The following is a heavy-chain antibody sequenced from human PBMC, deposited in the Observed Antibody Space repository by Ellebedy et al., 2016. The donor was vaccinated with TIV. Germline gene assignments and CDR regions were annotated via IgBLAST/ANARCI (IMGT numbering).Heavy chain of an antibody. Sequence: MPSETLSLTCAVYGGSFSGYYWTWIRQPPGKGLEWIGEINHSGSTTYNPSLKGRVTISVDTSRNRFSLKLSSVTAADTAVYYCARSTTVTTASYEYWGQGTLVTVSS. D-gene: IGHD4-17*01. CDR2: INHSGST. CDR1: GGSFSGYY. J-gene: IGHJ4*02. V-gene: IGHV4-34*01. CDR3: ARSTTVTTASYEY.